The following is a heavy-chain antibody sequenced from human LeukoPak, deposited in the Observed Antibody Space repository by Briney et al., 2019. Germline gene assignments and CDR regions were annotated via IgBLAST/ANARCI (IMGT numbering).Heavy chain of an antibody. J-gene: IGHJ4*02. CDR1: GFTVSSNY. CDR2: IYSGGST. Sequence: PGGSLRLSCAASGFTVSSNYMSWVRQAPGKGLEWVSVIYSGGSTYYADSVKGRFTIPRDNSKNTLYLQMNSLRAEDTAVYYCARALDYYGSGSSYFDYWGQGTLVTVSS. D-gene: IGHD3-10*01. V-gene: IGHV3-66*01. CDR3: ARALDYYGSGSSYFDY.